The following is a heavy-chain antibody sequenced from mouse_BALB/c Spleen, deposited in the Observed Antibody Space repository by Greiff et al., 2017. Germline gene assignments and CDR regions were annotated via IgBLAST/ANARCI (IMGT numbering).Heavy chain of an antibody. CDR2: ISSGSSTI. V-gene: IGHV5-17*02. CDR3: AYGSSAWLAY. CDR1: GFTFSSFG. J-gene: IGHJ3*01. Sequence: EVKLVESGGGLVQPGGSRKLSCAASGFTFSSFGMHWVRQAPEKGLEWVAYISSGSSTIYYADTVKGRFTISRDNPKNTLFLQMTSLRSEDTAMYYCAYGSSAWLAYWGQGTLVTVSA. D-gene: IGHD1-1*01.